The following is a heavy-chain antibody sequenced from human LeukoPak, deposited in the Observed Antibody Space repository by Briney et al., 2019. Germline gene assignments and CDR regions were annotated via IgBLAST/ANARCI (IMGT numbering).Heavy chain of an antibody. Sequence: PSETLSLTCTVSGGSISSHYWSWIRQPPGKGLEWIGYIYYSGSTNYNPSLESRVTISVDTSKNQFSLKLSSVTAADTAVYYCARDKGGYDYVWGSYRSLYYFDYWGQGTLVTVSS. CDR1: GGSISSHY. J-gene: IGHJ4*02. CDR3: ARDKGGYDYVWGSYRSLYYFDY. V-gene: IGHV4-59*11. D-gene: IGHD3-16*02. CDR2: IYYSGST.